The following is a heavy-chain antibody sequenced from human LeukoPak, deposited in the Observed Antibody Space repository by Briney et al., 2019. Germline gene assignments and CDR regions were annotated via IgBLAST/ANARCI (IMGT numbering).Heavy chain of an antibody. CDR1: GGSFSGYY. J-gene: IGHJ4*02. CDR3: ARGVSDQN. V-gene: IGHV4-34*01. CDR2: ISHSGST. Sequence: PSETLSLTCAVSGGSFSGYYWSWVRQSPGKGLEWMGEISHSGSTYYNPSLKSRDTISLDTSRTQFSLKLTSVTAADTAVYYCARGVSDQNWGQGTLGTVSS.